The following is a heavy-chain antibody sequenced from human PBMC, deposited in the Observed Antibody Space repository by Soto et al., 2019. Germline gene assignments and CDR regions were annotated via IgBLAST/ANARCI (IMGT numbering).Heavy chain of an antibody. CDR2: IYYSGST. CDR1: GDSLNSGTYY. V-gene: IGHV4-61*01. Sequence: SETLSLTCTVSGDSLNSGTYYWSWIRQPPGKGLEWIGRIYYSGSTDQHPSLKSRVSMSVDTSKNQFSLKLSSVTAADAAIYFCARDAKVDPDMGGYYYYAMDIWGQGTTVTVSS. CDR3: ARDAKVDPDMGGYYYYAMDI. D-gene: IGHD5-18*01. J-gene: IGHJ6*02.